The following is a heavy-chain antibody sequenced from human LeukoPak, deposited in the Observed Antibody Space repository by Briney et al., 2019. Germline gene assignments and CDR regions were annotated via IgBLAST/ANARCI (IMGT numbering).Heavy chain of an antibody. J-gene: IGHJ4*02. CDR2: ISTSGST. V-gene: IGHV4-4*07. CDR3: ARGSARMVANPLFDY. Sequence: SETLSLTCTVSGGSISSNYWSWIRQPAGKGLEWIGRISTSGSTNYNPSLKSRVTMSVDTSKNQFSLNLSSVTAADTAVYYCARGSARMVANPLFDYWGQGTLVTVSS. CDR1: GGSISSNY. D-gene: IGHD5-12*01.